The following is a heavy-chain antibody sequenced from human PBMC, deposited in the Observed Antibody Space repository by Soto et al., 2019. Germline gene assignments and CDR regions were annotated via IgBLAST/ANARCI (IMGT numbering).Heavy chain of an antibody. Sequence: GGSLRLSCAASGFTFSSYGMHWVRQAPGKGLEWVAVIWYDGSNKYYADSVKGRFTISRDNSKNTLYLQMNSLRAEDTAVYYCARDDYDFWSGYSEYYYYYGMDVWGQGTTVTVSS. CDR3: ARDDYDFWSGYSEYYYYYGMDV. J-gene: IGHJ6*02. CDR1: GFTFSSYG. D-gene: IGHD3-3*01. CDR2: IWYDGSNK. V-gene: IGHV3-33*01.